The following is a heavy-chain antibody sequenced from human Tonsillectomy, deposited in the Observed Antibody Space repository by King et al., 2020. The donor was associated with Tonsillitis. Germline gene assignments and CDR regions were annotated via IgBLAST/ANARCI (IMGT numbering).Heavy chain of an antibody. V-gene: IGHV3-23*04. D-gene: IGHD2-15*01. CDR3: AKDGGGSGARYFFDY. CDR1: GFTFDTYA. J-gene: IGHJ4*02. Sequence: QLVESGGGLVQPGGSLRLSCAASGFTFDTYAMTWVRQAPGKGLEWVLGISGSGGSTYYADSVKGRFTISRDNSKNTLYLQMNSLRAEDTAVYYCAKDGGGSGARYFFDYWGQGTLVTVSS. CDR2: ISGSGGST.